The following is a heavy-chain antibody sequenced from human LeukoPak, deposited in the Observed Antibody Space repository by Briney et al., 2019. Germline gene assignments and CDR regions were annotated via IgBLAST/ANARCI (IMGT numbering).Heavy chain of an antibody. D-gene: IGHD5-18*01. Sequence: PGGSLRLSCAASAFTFSSYEMNWVRQAPGKGLEWVSYISSSGSTIYYADFVKGRFTISRDNAKNSLYLQMNSLRVEDTAVYYCAREVNSYDNSWGQGTLVTVSS. CDR3: AREVNSYDNS. V-gene: IGHV3-48*03. CDR2: ISSSGSTI. J-gene: IGHJ4*02. CDR1: AFTFSSYE.